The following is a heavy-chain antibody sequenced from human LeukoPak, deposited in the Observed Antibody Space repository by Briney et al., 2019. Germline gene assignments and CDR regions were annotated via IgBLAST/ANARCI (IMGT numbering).Heavy chain of an antibody. J-gene: IGHJ3*02. Sequence: PSETLSLTCTVSGGSISSRGYYWGWIRQSPGKGLEWIGSMYYSGSTYYNPSLKSRVTISVDTSKNQFSLKLSSVTAADTAVYYCARPRARGVGSAFDIWGQGTMVTVSS. V-gene: IGHV4-39*01. D-gene: IGHD1-26*01. CDR2: MYYSGST. CDR3: ARPRARGVGSAFDI. CDR1: GGSISSRGYY.